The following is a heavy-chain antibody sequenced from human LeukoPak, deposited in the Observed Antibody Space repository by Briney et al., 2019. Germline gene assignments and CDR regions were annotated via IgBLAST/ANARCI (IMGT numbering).Heavy chain of an antibody. CDR2: IYSGGST. V-gene: IGHV3-53*04. CDR1: GFTVSSNY. Sequence: GGSLRLSCAASGFTVSSNYMSWVRQAPGKGLEWVSVIYSGGSTYCADSVKGRFTISRHNSKNTLYLQMNSLRAEDTAVYYCARDKMWFGEHDAFDIWGQGTMVTVSS. D-gene: IGHD3-10*01. CDR3: ARDKMWFGEHDAFDI. J-gene: IGHJ3*02.